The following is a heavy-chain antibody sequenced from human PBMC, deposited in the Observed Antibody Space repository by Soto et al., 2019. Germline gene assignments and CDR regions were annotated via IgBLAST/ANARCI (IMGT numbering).Heavy chain of an antibody. CDR2: IYYSGST. CDR3: VRYGVAATY. CDR1: GGSVSSGSYY. D-gene: IGHD2-8*01. Sequence: SETLSLTCTVSGGSVSSGSYYWSWIRQPPGKGLEWIGYIYYSGSTNYNPSLKSRVTISVDTSKNQFSLKLSSLRSDDTAVYFCVRYGVAATYWGQGTQVTVSS. J-gene: IGHJ4*02. V-gene: IGHV4-61*01.